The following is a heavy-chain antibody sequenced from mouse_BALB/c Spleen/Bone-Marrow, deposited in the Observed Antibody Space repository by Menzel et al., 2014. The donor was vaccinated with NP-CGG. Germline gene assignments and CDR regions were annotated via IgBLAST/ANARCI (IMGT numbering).Heavy chain of an antibody. CDR3: ANYGYDGGVYAY. J-gene: IGHJ3*01. CDR2: IDPANDNT. D-gene: IGHD2-2*01. V-gene: IGHV14-3*02. Sequence: VQLQQSGAELVKPGTSVTLSCTASGFNIKDIYMHWAKRRPEQGLEWIGRIDPANDNTKYDPKFQCKATITADTSSNTAYLHLSSLTSEDTAVYYCANYGYDGGVYAYWGQGTLVTVSA. CDR1: GFNIKDIY.